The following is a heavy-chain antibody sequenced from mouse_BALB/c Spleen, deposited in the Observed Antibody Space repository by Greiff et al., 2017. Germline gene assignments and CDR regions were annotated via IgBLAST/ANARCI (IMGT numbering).Heavy chain of an antibody. CDR2: INPGSGGT. CDR1: GYAFTNYL. Sequence: QVQLKESGAELVRPGTSVKVSCKASGYAFTNYLIEWVKQRPGQGLEWIGVINPGSGGTNYNEKFKGKATLTADKSSSTAYMQLSSLTSDDSAVYFCARSRIHYYGMDYWGQGTSVTVSS. V-gene: IGHV1-54*01. J-gene: IGHJ4*01. CDR3: ARSRIHYYGMDY.